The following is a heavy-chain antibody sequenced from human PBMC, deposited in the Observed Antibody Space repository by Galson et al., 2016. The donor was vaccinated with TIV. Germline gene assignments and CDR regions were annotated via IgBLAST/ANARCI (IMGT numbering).Heavy chain of an antibody. CDR3: ARMNYDFWSGSNPGWWFDP. CDR1: GFIFSTYW. J-gene: IGHJ5*02. D-gene: IGHD3-3*01. CDR2: TNRDGSNT. V-gene: IGHV3-74*01. Sequence: SLRLSCAGSGFIFSTYWMHWVRQVPGKGLLWVSHTNRDGSNTSYADSVKGRFTISRDNGKNMVYLQMNSLSGEDTAVYYCARMNYDFWSGSNPGWWFDPWGQGTQVTVSS.